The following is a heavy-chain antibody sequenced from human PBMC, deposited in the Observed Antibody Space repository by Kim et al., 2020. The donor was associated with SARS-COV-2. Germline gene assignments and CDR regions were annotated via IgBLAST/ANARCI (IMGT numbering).Heavy chain of an antibody. V-gene: IGHV3-33*01. D-gene: IGHD6-19*01. CDR1: GFTFSSYG. Sequence: GGSLRLSCAASGFTFSSYGMHWVRQAPSKGLEWVAVIWYDGSNKYYADSVKGRFTISRDNSKNTLYLQMNSLRAEDTAVYYCARDVGGKGNVDYWGQGTLVTVPS. CDR2: IWYDGSNK. CDR3: ARDVGGKGNVDY. J-gene: IGHJ4*02.